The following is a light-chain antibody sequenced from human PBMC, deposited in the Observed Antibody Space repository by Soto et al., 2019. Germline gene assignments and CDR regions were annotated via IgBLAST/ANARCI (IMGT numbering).Light chain of an antibody. CDR2: KAS. CDR3: QQYNSYWT. CDR1: QSISSW. J-gene: IGKJ1*01. V-gene: IGKV1-5*03. Sequence: DIQMTQSPSTLSASVGDRVTITCRASQSISSWLAWYQQKPGKAPKLLIYKASSLESGVPSRFSGSGSGTEFTLTISSLQPADFETYYCQQYNSYWTFGQGTKVEIK.